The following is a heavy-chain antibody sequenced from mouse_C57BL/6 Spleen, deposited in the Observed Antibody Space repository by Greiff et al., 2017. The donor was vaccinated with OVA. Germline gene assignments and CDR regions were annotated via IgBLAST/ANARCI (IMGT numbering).Heavy chain of an antibody. J-gene: IGHJ1*03. CDR3: ARGALTTVVATGYFDV. CDR2: IDPSDSYT. Sequence: QVQLQQPGAELVKPGASVKLSCKASGYTFTSYWMQWVKQRPGQGLEWIGEIDPSDSYTNYNQKFKGKATLTVDTSSSTAYMQLSSLTSEDSAVCYCARGALTTVVATGYFDVWGTGTTVTVSS. CDR1: GYTFTSYW. V-gene: IGHV1-50*01. D-gene: IGHD1-1*01.